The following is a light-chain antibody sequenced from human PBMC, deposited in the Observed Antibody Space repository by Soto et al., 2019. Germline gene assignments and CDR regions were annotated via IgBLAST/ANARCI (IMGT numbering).Light chain of an antibody. J-gene: IGLJ2*01. CDR3: SSYAGATNLV. V-gene: IGLV4-60*03. CDR1: SGHSSYI. CDR2: LEGSGSY. Sequence: QAVLTQSSSASASLGSSVKLTCTLSSGHSSYIIAWHQQQPGKAPRYLMKLEGSGSYNKGSGVPDRFSGSKSGNTASLTVSGLQAEDEADYYCSSYAGATNLVFGGGTKLTVL.